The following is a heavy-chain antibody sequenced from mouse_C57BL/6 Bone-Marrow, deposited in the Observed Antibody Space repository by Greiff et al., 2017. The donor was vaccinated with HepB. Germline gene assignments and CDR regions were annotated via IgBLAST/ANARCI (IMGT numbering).Heavy chain of an antibody. CDR1: GFSFTSYG. CDR3: ASSYGYDLFAY. V-gene: IGHV2-6*01. J-gene: IGHJ3*01. CDR2: IWGVGST. Sequence: VQLVESGPGLVAPSQRLSITCTVSGFSFTSYGVDWVRQSPGKGLEWLGVIWGVGSTNYNSALKSRLSISKDNSKSQVFLKMNSLQTDDTAMYYCASSYGYDLFAYWGQGTLVTVSA. D-gene: IGHD2-2*01.